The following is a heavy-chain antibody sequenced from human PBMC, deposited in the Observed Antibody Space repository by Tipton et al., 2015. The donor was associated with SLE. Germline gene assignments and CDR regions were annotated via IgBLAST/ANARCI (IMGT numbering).Heavy chain of an antibody. Sequence: TLSLTCAVYGGSVSGHYWSWIRQPPGKGLEWIGEINRSGRTNYNPSLKSRVTISVDTSKNQFSLKLSSVNAADTAVYYCARGREAVAGTSDAFDIWGQGTMVTVSS. CDR3: ARGREAVAGTSDAFDI. CDR1: GGSVSGHY. D-gene: IGHD6-19*01. V-gene: IGHV4-34*01. J-gene: IGHJ3*02. CDR2: INRSGRT.